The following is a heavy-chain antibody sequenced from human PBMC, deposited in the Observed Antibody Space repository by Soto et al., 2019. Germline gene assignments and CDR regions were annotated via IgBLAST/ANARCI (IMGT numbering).Heavy chain of an antibody. CDR2: INQSGNT. J-gene: IGHJ4*02. Sequence: SETLSLTCAIYGGSFGGYYWSWIGQPPGKGLEWIGEINQSGNTNYNPSLKSRVTISVDTSKNQFSLKLSSVTAADTAVYYCARGGLRRSDNWGQGTLLTLSS. CDR1: GGSFGGYY. D-gene: IGHD3-16*01. V-gene: IGHV4-34*01. CDR3: ARGGLRRSDN.